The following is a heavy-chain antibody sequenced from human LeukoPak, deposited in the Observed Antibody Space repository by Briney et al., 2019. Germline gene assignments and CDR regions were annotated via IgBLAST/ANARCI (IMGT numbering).Heavy chain of an antibody. V-gene: IGHV4-34*01. D-gene: IGHD2-2*01. CDR3: ARGACSSTSCFGGWFDP. CDR1: GGSFSGYY. Sequence: SETLSLTCAVYGGSFSGYYWSWIRQPPGKGLEWIGEINHSGSTNYNPSLKSRVTISVDTSKNQFSLKLSSVPAADTAVYYCARGACSSTSCFGGWFDPWGQGTLVTVSS. J-gene: IGHJ5*02. CDR2: INHSGST.